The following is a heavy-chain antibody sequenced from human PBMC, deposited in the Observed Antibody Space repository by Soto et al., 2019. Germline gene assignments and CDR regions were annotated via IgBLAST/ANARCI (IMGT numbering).Heavy chain of an antibody. V-gene: IGHV4-59*08. CDR3: ARHPYGDEQIFDY. CDR2: IYYSGST. D-gene: IGHD4-17*01. CDR1: GGSISSYS. Sequence: SETLSLTCTVAGGSISSYSWSWLQQPPGKGLEWIGYIYYSGSTNYNPSLKSRVTISVDTSKNQFSLKLSSVAAADTAVYYCARHPYGDEQIFDYWGQGTLVTVSS. J-gene: IGHJ4*02.